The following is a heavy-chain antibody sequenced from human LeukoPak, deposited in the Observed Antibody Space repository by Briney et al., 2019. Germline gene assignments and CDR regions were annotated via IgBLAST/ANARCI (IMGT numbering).Heavy chain of an antibody. CDR1: GFTFSSYG. Sequence: GGSLRLSCAASGFTFSSYGMHWVRQVPGKGLEWVAFIRYDGSNKYYADSVKGRFTISRDNSKNTLYLQMNSLRAEDTAVYYCAKGRIVLRYFDWLPPTNWGQGTLVTVSS. J-gene: IGHJ4*02. CDR3: AKGRIVLRYFDWLPPTN. D-gene: IGHD3-9*01. CDR2: IRYDGSNK. V-gene: IGHV3-30*02.